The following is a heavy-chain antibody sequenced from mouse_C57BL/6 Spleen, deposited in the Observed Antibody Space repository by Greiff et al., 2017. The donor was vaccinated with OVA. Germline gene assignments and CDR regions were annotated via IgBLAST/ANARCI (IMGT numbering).Heavy chain of an antibody. CDR2: IYPGDGDT. J-gene: IGHJ1*03. CDR1: GYAFSSSW. V-gene: IGHV1-82*01. Sequence: QVQLKESGPELVKPGASVKISCKASGYAFSSSWMNWVKQRPGKGLEWIGRIYPGDGDTNYNGKFKGKATLTADKSSSTAYMQLSSLTSEDSAVYFCARDDYDVGWYFDVWGTGTTVTVSS. D-gene: IGHD2-4*01. CDR3: ARDDYDVGWYFDV.